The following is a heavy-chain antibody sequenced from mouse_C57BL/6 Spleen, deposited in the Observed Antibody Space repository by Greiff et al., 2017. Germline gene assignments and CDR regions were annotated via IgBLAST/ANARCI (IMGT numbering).Heavy chain of an antibody. V-gene: IGHV1-5*01. CDR1: GYTFTSYW. J-gene: IGHJ4*01. CDR2: IYPGNSDT. D-gene: IGHD1-1*01. Sequence: VQLQQSGTVLARPGASVKMSCKASGYTFTSYWMNWVKQRPGQGLEWIGAIYPGNSDTSYNEKFKGKAKLTAVAYASTAYMELSSLTNEDSAVYYCTVASRALDYWGQGTTVTVSS. CDR3: TVASRALDY.